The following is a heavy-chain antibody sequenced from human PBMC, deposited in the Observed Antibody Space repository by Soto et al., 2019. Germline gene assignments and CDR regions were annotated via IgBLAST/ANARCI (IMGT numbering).Heavy chain of an antibody. CDR1: GYSSSNYW. Sequence: GESLKISCKGSGYSSSNYWLGWVRQMPGKGLEWMGIIYLGDSDTRYSPSFHGQVTISADKSIRTAYLQWSSLKASDTAMYYCARTSAGGKYYYGMDVWGQGTTVTFSS. V-gene: IGHV5-51*01. CDR3: ARTSAGGKYYYGMDV. J-gene: IGHJ6*02. D-gene: IGHD6-13*01. CDR2: IYLGDSDT.